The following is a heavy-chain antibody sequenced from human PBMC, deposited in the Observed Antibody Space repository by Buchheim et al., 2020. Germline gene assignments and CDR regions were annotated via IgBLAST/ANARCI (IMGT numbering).Heavy chain of an antibody. CDR1: GFTFRTYA. CDR3: AKPRVTMILYGMDV. D-gene: IGHD3-22*01. CDR2: VSASGGST. Sequence: EVQLLESGGGLVQPGGSLRLSCAASGFTFRTYAMSWVRQAPGKGLEWVSTVSASGGSTYYADSVKGRFTISRDKSKNTLYLQINSLRAEDTAVYYCAKPRVTMILYGMDVWGQGTT. J-gene: IGHJ6*02. V-gene: IGHV3-23*01.